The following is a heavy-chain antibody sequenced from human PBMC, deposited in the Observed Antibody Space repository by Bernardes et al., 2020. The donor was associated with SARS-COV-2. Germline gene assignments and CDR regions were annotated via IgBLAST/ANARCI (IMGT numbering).Heavy chain of an antibody. J-gene: IGHJ6*02. D-gene: IGHD2-21*02. V-gene: IGHV4-39*01. CDR3: AGSSCGRDCYIGGLRSWDYGMDV. CDR1: GGSISSSYYY. Sequence: SEPLSLTCTVSGGSISSSYYYWGWIRQPPGKGLEWIASIYSSGNTYYNPSLQSRVTKSVDPSKNQFSLRLTSVTAADTAVYYCAGSSCGRDCYIGGLRSWDYGMDVWGQGTTVTVSS. CDR2: IYSSGNT.